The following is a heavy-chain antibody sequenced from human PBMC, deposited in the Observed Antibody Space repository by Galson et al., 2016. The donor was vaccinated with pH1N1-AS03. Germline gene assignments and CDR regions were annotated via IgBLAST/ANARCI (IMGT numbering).Heavy chain of an antibody. Sequence: SVKVSCKASGYTFTNYAVHWVRQAPGQRLEWMGWINADNTDTKYSQKFQDRVTITRDTFATTAYMELSSLRSEDTAVYDCARTNYYQSSGDYWGQGTLGTVSS. CDR2: INADNTDT. V-gene: IGHV1-3*01. J-gene: IGHJ4*02. D-gene: IGHD3-22*01. CDR3: ARTNYYQSSGDY. CDR1: GYTFTNYA.